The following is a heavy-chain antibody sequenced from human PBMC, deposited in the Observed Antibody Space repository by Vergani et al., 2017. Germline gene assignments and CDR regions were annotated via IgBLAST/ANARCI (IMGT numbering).Heavy chain of an antibody. CDR2: ISYDGSNK. CDR3: AKSPRSSPGYYDYYVDV. J-gene: IGHJ6*03. CDR1: GFTFSSYG. V-gene: IGHV3-30*18. Sequence: QVHLVVSGGGVVQSGRSLRLSCAASGFTFSSYGMHWVRPAPGKGLEWVAGISYDGSNKYYADSVKGRFTISRDNSKNTLYLQMNSLRAEDTAVYYCAKSPRSSPGYYDYYVDVWGKGTTVTVSS. D-gene: IGHD3-10*01.